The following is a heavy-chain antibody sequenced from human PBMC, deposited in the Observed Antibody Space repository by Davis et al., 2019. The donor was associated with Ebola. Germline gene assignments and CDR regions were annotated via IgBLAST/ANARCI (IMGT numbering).Heavy chain of an antibody. Sequence: PGGSLRLSCAASGFTFSSYWMSWVRQAPGKGLEWVANIKQDGGDKYYVDSLKTRFTISRDNSKNTLYLQMNSLRAEDTAVYYCARYEIWPPDAFDIWGQGTMVTVSS. D-gene: IGHD2/OR15-2a*01. CDR2: IKQDGGDK. V-gene: IGHV3-7*01. CDR3: ARYEIWPPDAFDI. J-gene: IGHJ3*02. CDR1: GFTFSSYW.